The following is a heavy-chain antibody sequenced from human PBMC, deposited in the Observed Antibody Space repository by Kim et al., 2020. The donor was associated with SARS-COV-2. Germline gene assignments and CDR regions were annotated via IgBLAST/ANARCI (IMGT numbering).Heavy chain of an antibody. CDR2: IYSGGST. J-gene: IGHJ3*02. CDR1: GFTVSSNY. D-gene: IGHD4-17*01. V-gene: IGHV3-53*01. Sequence: GGSLRLSCAASGFTVSSNYMSWVRQAPGKGLEWVSVIYSGGSTYYADSVKGRFTISRDNSKNTLYLQMNSLRAEDTAVYYCGGHYGDPRKGAFDIWGQGTMVTVSS. CDR3: GGHYGDPRKGAFDI.